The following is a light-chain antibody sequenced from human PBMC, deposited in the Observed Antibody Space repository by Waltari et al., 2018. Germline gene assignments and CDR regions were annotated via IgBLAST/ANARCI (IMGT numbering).Light chain of an antibody. CDR2: GTS. J-gene: IGKJ1*01. CDR1: QSVGSNY. Sequence: EIVLTQSPGTLSLSPGERATLSCRASQSVGSNYLAWFQQKPGQAPRLLIYGTSSRSTGSPDRFSGGGSGTDFTLTISILDPEDFAVYYCQQYGTSPLTFGQGTNVEIK. V-gene: IGKV3-20*01. CDR3: QQYGTSPLT.